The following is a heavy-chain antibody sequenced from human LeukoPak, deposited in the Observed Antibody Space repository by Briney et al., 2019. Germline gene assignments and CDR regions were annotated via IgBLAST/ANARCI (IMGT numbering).Heavy chain of an antibody. CDR1: GYTFTSYG. V-gene: IGHV1-18*01. CDR3: ARGRYCSSTSCQSSAFDI. D-gene: IGHD2-2*01. J-gene: IGHJ3*02. CDR2: ISAYNGNT. Sequence: ASVKVSCKASGYTFTSYGISWVRQAPGQGLEWMGWISAYNGNTNYAQKLQGRVTMTTDTSTRTAYMELRRLRSDDTAVYYCARGRYCSSTSCQSSAFDIWGQGTMVTVSS.